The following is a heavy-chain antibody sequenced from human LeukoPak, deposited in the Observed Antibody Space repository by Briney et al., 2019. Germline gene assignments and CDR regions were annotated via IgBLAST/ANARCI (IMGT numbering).Heavy chain of an antibody. V-gene: IGHV3-21*01. D-gene: IGHD2-21*01. J-gene: IGHJ3*02. CDR1: GFTFSSYT. CDR2: ISSSSDYI. Sequence: GGSLRLSCAASGFTFSSYTMNWVRQAPGKGLEWVSSISSSSDYIYYVDSLKGRFAISRDNAKNSLYLQMNSLRAEDTAVYYCAKDRGETGADAFDIWGQGTMVTVSS. CDR3: AKDRGETGADAFDI.